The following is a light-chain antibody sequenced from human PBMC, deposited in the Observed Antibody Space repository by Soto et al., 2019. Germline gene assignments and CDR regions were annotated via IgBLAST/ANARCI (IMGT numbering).Light chain of an antibody. J-gene: IGKJ2*01. V-gene: IGKV3-11*01. CDR3: QQRSNWPPYT. CDR2: DAS. CDR1: QSVSSY. Sequence: EIVLTQSPATLSLSPGERATLSCRASQSVSSYLAWYQQKPGQAPRLLIYDASNRATGIPARCSGSGSGTDFPLTISSLAPEDFVVYYCQQRSNWPPYTFGQGTKLEIK.